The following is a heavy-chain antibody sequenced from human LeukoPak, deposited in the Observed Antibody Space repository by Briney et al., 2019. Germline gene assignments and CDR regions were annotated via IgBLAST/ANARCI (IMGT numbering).Heavy chain of an antibody. CDR2: IYYSGST. J-gene: IGHJ6*02. CDR3: ARLTEVYEVASYHYYGMDV. D-gene: IGHD5/OR15-5a*01. CDR1: GGSITSSNYF. Sequence: PSETLSLTCTVSGGSITSSNYFWGWIRQPPGQGLEWLVSIYYSGSTFYNPSLESRVTISVDTSRDQFSLRLTSVTAADTAVYYCARLTEVYEVASYHYYGMDVWGQGTTVSVSS. V-gene: IGHV4-39*01.